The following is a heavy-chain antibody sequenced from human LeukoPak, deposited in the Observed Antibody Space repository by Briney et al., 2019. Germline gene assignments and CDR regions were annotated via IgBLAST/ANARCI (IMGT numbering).Heavy chain of an antibody. Sequence: GGSLRLSCAVSGFTFDIAWMNLVRQAPGEGPEWVGRIKSKNDGATTDYAAPVRGRFTISTDDSKNTLYLQMNSLKTEDTAVYCVTRDGYKPCYFMDVWGKGTTVTVSS. CDR3: TRDGYKPCYFMDV. V-gene: IGHV3-15*01. CDR1: GFTFDIAW. CDR2: IKSKNDGATT. D-gene: IGHD5-24*01. J-gene: IGHJ6*03.